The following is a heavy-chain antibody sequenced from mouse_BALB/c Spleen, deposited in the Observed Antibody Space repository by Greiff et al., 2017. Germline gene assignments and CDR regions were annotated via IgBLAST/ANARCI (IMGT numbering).Heavy chain of an antibody. J-gene: IGHJ4*01. CDR3: ARDGNFFYAMDY. Sequence: VKLMESGPGLVAPSQSLSITCTVSGFSLTSYGVHWVRQPPGKGLEWLVVIWAGGSTNYNSALMSRLSISKDNSKSQVFLKMNSLQTDDTAMYYCARDGNFFYAMDYWGQGTSVTVSS. V-gene: IGHV2-9*02. CDR2: IWAGGST. D-gene: IGHD2-1*01. CDR1: GFSLTSYG.